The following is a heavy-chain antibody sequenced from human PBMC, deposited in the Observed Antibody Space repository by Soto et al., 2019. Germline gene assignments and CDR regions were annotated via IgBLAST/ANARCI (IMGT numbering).Heavy chain of an antibody. J-gene: IGHJ4*02. Sequence: QVQLVESGGGVVQPGRSLRLSCAASGFTFSSYGMHWVRQAPGKGLEWVAVIWYDGSNKYYADSVKGRFTISRDNSKNTLYLQMNSLRAEDTAVYYWARDGVVNFGGANSEYYFDYWGQGTLVTVSS. CDR3: ARDGVVNFGGANSEYYFDY. D-gene: IGHD3-16*01. CDR2: IWYDGSNK. CDR1: GFTFSSYG. V-gene: IGHV3-33*01.